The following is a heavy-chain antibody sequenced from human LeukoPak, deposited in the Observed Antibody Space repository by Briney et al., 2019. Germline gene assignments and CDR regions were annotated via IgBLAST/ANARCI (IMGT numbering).Heavy chain of an antibody. CDR1: GFTFSIYA. Sequence: GGSLRLSCAASGFTFSIYAMSWVRQAPGKGLEWVSTISGSGGSTYYAASVKGRFTLSRDNSKNTLYLQMNSLRAEDTAVYYCAKANREYYGSGSYSPYYYYGMDVWGQGTTVTVSS. J-gene: IGHJ6*02. D-gene: IGHD3-10*01. V-gene: IGHV3-23*01. CDR2: ISGSGGST. CDR3: AKANREYYGSGSYSPYYYYGMDV.